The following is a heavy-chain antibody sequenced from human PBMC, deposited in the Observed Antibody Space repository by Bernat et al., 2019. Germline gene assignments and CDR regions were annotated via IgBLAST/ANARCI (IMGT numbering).Heavy chain of an antibody. J-gene: IGHJ2*01. Sequence: QGELVQSGTEMKKLGASVRVSCKAPGFIFTSNGFAWVRQAPGQGLEWMGRVSAYNGDTQYAQKLQGRVLMTTDSSTTTAYMELKNLRSDDTAVYFCATTSVSLYWYFDLWGRGTLVTVSS. CDR3: ATTSVSLYWYFDL. V-gene: IGHV1-18*01. CDR2: VSAYNGDT. CDR1: GFIFTSNG.